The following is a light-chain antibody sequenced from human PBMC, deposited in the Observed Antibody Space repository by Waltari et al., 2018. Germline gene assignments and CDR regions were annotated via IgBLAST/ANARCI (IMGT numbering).Light chain of an antibody. CDR2: ASS. J-gene: IGKJ1*01. CDR1: QSIGRY. CDR3: QNHERLPAT. Sequence: EIVLTQSPGTLSLSPGERDTLSCRASQSIGRYLVWYPQKPGQAPRLLIYASSSRATGIPDRFSGSGSGTDFSLTISRLEPEDFAVYYCQNHERLPATFGQGTKVEIK. V-gene: IGKV3-20*01.